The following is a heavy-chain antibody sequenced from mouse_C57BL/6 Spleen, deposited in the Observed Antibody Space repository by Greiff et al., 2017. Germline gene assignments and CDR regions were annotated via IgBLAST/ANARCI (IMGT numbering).Heavy chain of an antibody. CDR3: ARGDYGSSYFDY. D-gene: IGHD1-1*01. Sequence: EVQLQQSGPELAKPGASVKIPCKASGYTFTDYNMDWVKQSHGKSLEWIGDINPNNGGTIYNQKFKGKATLTVDKSSSTAYMELRSLTSEDTAVYYCARGDYGSSYFDYWGQGTTLTVSS. CDR2: INPNNGGT. V-gene: IGHV1-18*01. J-gene: IGHJ2*01. CDR1: GYTFTDYN.